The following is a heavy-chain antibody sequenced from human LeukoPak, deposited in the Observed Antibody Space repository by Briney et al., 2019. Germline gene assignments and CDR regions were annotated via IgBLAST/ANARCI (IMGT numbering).Heavy chain of an antibody. D-gene: IGHD2-2*01. CDR1: GFTFSSDG. J-gene: IGHJ4*02. CDR2: IWYDGSNK. Sequence: GRSLRLSCAASGFTFSSDGMHCVRQAPGKGLEWGAVIWYDGSNKYYADSVKVRFTISRDNSKNTLYLQMNSLRAEDTAVYYCARDCSSTSCYSHGFDYWGQGTLVTVSS. CDR3: ARDCSSTSCYSHGFDY. V-gene: IGHV3-33*01.